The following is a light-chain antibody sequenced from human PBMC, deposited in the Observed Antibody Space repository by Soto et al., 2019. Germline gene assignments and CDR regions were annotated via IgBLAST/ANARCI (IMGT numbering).Light chain of an antibody. Sequence: EIVLTQSPGTLSLSPGERATLSCRASQSLSSNYLAWYQRKPGQAPRLLIYGASSRATDIPRRFSGSGSVTEFTFSITRLEPEDFGVDYCQPYGDSPPTFGKGTEV. CDR3: QPYGDSPPT. CDR2: GAS. CDR1: QSLSSNY. V-gene: IGKV3-20*01. J-gene: IGKJ1*01.